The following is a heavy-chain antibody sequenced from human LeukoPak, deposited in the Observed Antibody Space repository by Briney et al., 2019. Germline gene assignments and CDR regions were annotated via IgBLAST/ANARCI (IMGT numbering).Heavy chain of an antibody. Sequence: GGSLRLSCAASGYSVSKTYMTWVRQAPGKGLEWVSTIYIDARTYYADSEKGRFTLSRDYSKNTLFLQMNSLRAEDTALYYCARHLSGECTTDCYSPDAYDLWGQGTMVTVSS. CDR2: IYIDART. D-gene: IGHD2-21*02. CDR3: ARHLSGECTTDCYSPDAYDL. CDR1: GYSVSKTY. J-gene: IGHJ3*01. V-gene: IGHV3-53*01.